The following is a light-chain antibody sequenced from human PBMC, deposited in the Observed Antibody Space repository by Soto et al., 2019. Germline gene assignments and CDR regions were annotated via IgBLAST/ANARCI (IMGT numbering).Light chain of an antibody. CDR2: GAS. Sequence: EMVMTQSPATLSVSPGERVTLFCRASQSVSRNLAWHQQKPGQAPRLLIYGASTTATGIPARFSGSGSGTEFTLTISSLQSEDFAVYNCQQYNKWPRTFGQGTKVDIK. V-gene: IGKV3-15*01. CDR1: QSVSRN. CDR3: QQYNKWPRT. J-gene: IGKJ2*01.